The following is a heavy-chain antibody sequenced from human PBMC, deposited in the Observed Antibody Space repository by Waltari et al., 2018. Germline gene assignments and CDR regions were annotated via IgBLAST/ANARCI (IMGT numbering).Heavy chain of an antibody. V-gene: IGHV4-39*07. D-gene: IGHD4-17*01. Sequence: QLQLQESGPGLVKPSETLSLTCTVSGGSISSSSYYWGWIRQPPGKGLEWIGSIYYSGSTYYNPSLKSRVTISVDTSKNQFSLKLSSVTAADTAVYYCARHPTKNLGGDVPHYFDYWGQGTLVTVSS. CDR3: ARHPTKNLGGDVPHYFDY. CDR2: IYYSGST. CDR1: GGSISSSSYY. J-gene: IGHJ4*02.